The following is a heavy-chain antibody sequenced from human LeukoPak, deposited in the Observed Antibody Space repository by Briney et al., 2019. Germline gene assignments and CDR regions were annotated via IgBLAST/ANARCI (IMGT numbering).Heavy chain of an antibody. CDR2: IVGSGGST. J-gene: IGHJ4*02. D-gene: IGHD6-19*01. Sequence: TGGSLRLSCAASGFTFSSYSMNWVRQAPGKGLEWVSAIVGSGGSTYYADSVKGRFTISRDNSKNTLYLQMNSLRAEDTAVYYCAKVDGSGWWAFDYWGQGTLVTVSS. V-gene: IGHV3-23*01. CDR1: GFTFSSYS. CDR3: AKVDGSGWWAFDY.